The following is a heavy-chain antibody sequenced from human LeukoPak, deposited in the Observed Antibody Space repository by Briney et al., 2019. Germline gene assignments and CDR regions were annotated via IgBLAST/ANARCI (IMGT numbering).Heavy chain of an antibody. CDR2: IKHSGST. CDR1: GGSFSGYY. Sequence: PSEILSLTCAVYGGSFSGYYWSWIRQPPGKGLEWIGEIKHSGSTNYNPSLKSRVTISVDTSKNQFSLKLSSVTAADTAVYYCASPLRDYWGQGTLVTVSS. V-gene: IGHV4-34*01. D-gene: IGHD4-17*01. J-gene: IGHJ4*02. CDR3: ASPLRDY.